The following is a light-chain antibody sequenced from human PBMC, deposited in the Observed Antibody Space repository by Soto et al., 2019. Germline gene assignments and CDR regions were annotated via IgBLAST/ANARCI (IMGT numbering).Light chain of an antibody. J-gene: IGLJ1*01. CDR2: EVS. Sequence: QSVLTQPASVSGSPGPSITLSCPGTSSDVGSYNLVSWYQQHPGKAPKLMIYEVSKRPSGVSNRFSGSKSGNTASLTISGLQAEDEADYYCCSYAVFGTGTKVTVL. V-gene: IGLV2-23*02. CDR3: CSYAV. CDR1: SSDVGSYNL.